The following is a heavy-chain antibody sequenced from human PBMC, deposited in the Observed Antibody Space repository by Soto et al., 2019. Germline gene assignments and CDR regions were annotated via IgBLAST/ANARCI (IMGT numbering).Heavy chain of an antibody. J-gene: IGHJ4*02. Sequence: PSQTLSLTCAISGDSVSSNSAAWNWIRQSPSRGLEWLGRTYYRSKWYNDYAVSVKSRITINPDTSKNQFSLQLNSVTPEDTAVYYCARESKEGIAAAGKKPPETNFDYWGQGTLVNVSS. CDR1: GDSVSSNSAA. D-gene: IGHD6-13*01. CDR2: TYYRSKWYN. V-gene: IGHV6-1*01. CDR3: ARESKEGIAAAGKKPPETNFDY.